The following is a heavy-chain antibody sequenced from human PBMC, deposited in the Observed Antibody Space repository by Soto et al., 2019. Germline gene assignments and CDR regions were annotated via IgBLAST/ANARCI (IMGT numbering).Heavy chain of an antibody. CDR2: INPNSGGT. CDR3: ARVQTGPYGAFDI. J-gene: IGHJ3*02. CDR1: GYTFTGYY. V-gene: IGHV1-2*04. Sequence: ASVKVSCKASGYTFTGYYMHWVRQAPGQGLEWMGWINPNSGGTNYAQKFQGWVTMTRDTSISTAYMELSRLRSDDMAVYYCARVQTGPYGAFDIWGQGTMVTVSS. D-gene: IGHD7-27*01.